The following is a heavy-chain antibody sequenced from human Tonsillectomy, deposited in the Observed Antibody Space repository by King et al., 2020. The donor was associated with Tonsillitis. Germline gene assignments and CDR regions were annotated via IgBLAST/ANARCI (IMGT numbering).Heavy chain of an antibody. CDR1: CYSFTNYW. D-gene: IGHD1-14*01. V-gene: IGHV5-51*01. J-gene: IGHJ4*02. CDR3: ARRPEGGNHQGFDY. Sequence: QLVQSGAEVKKPGESLKISCTGSCYSFTNYWIGGVRQMPGKGLEWRGVIYPGYSDTRYSPSFQGQVTISADKSISTAYLRGSSLKASDTAMYYCARRPEGGNHQGFDYWGQGTLVTVSS. CDR2: IYPGYSDT.